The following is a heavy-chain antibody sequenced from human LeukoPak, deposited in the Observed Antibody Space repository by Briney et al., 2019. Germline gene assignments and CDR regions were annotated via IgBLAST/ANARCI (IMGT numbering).Heavy chain of an antibody. CDR1: GFTVSSNY. D-gene: IGHD5-18*01. CDR3: ARDQSYGHSDY. V-gene: IGHV3-20*01. J-gene: IGHJ4*02. Sequence: GGSLRLSCAASGFTVSSNYMSWVRQAPGKGLEWVSGINWSGGSTGYADSVKGRFTISRDNAKNSLYLQMNSLRAEDTALYHCARDQSYGHSDYWGQGTLVTVSS. CDR2: INWSGGST.